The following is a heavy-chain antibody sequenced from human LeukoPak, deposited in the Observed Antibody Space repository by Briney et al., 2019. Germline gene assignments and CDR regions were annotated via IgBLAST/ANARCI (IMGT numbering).Heavy chain of an antibody. Sequence: SETLSLTCTVSGASITSSIYSWGWIRQPPGKGLEWIGSIPSSGSTYHNPSLKSRVTISIDTSKNQFSLKLSSVTAADTAVYYCARDRQWLAPFDFWGQGTLVTVSS. J-gene: IGHJ4*02. CDR1: GASITSSIYS. D-gene: IGHD6-19*01. V-gene: IGHV4-39*07. CDR3: ARDRQWLAPFDF. CDR2: IPSSGST.